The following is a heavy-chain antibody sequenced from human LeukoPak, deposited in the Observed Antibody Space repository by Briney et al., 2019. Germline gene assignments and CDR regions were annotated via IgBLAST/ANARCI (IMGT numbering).Heavy chain of an antibody. CDR2: IYSGSST. V-gene: IGHV3-66*01. Sequence: GGSLRLSCLASGFSVSSNYMSWVRQAPGRGLEWVSVIYSGSSTYYADSVKGRFTISRDNAKNSLYLQMNSLRAEDTAVYYCARDPVGAIDYWGQGTLVTVSS. D-gene: IGHD1-26*01. J-gene: IGHJ4*02. CDR3: ARDPVGAIDY. CDR1: GFSVSSNY.